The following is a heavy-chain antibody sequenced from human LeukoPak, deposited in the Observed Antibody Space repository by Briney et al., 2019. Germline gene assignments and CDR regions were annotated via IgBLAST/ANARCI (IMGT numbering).Heavy chain of an antibody. CDR1: GFTFSSYA. CDR3: ARQHCSGGDCYFFD. J-gene: IGHJ4*02. V-gene: IGHV3-30*04. CDR2: ISYDGSNK. D-gene: IGHD2-15*01. Sequence: GRSLRLSCAASGFTFSSYAMHWVRQAPGKGLEWVAVISYDGSNKYYADSVEGRFTISRDNSKNTLYLQLNSLRAEDTAVYYCARQHCSGGDCYFFDWGQGTLVTVSS.